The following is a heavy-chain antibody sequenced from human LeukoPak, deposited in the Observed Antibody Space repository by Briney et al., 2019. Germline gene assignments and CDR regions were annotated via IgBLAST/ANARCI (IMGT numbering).Heavy chain of an antibody. CDR1: GYTFTNYG. V-gene: IGHV1-18*01. Sequence: AASVKVSCKASGYTFTNYGISWVRQAPGQGLEWMGWISAYNGNTNYAQKLQGRVTMTTDTSTSTAYMELRSLGSDDTAVYYCARDYYDSSGYAEYFQHWGQGTLVTVSS. J-gene: IGHJ1*01. CDR2: ISAYNGNT. CDR3: ARDYYDSSGYAEYFQH. D-gene: IGHD3-22*01.